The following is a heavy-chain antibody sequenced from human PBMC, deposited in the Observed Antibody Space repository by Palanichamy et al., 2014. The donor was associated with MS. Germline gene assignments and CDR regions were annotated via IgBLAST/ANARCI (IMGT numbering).Heavy chain of an antibody. Sequence: QVQLQESGPGLVKPSETLSLTCTVSGGSVSSGSYYWSWIRQPPGKGLEWIGYIYHTGSTNCNPSLKGRITISIDTSKNQFSLKLSSVTAADTAMYYCARDYNNYGWFDPWGQGTLVTVSS. CDR3: ARDYNNYGWFDP. CDR2: IYHTGST. V-gene: IGHV4-61*01. D-gene: IGHD4-11*01. CDR1: GGSVSSGSYY. J-gene: IGHJ5*02.